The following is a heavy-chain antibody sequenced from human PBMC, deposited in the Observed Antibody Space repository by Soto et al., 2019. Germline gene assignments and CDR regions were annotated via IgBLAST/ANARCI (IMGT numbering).Heavy chain of an antibody. J-gene: IGHJ6*02. CDR2: ISGSGGST. CDR1: GFTFSSYA. Sequence: GGSLGLSCAASGFTFSSYAMSWVRQAPGKGLEWVSAISGSGGSTYYADSVKGRFTISRDNSKNTLYLQMNSLRAEDTAVYYCAGDTYYDFWTGYYGMDVWGQGTTVTVSS. CDR3: AGDTYYDFWTGYYGMDV. V-gene: IGHV3-23*01. D-gene: IGHD3-3*01.